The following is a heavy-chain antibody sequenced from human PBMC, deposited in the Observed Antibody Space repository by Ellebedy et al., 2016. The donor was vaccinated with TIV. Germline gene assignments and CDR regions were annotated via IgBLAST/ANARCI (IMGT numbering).Heavy chain of an antibody. Sequence: GESLKISCAASGFTXNTKDXRWVRPAPGKGLEWVSVIYSDGSTDYADSVKGRFIISRDSSKNTVYLQLNSLRVEDTAVYYCARDFRGFEHWGQGTLVTVSS. CDR2: IYSDGST. CDR1: GFTXNTKD. J-gene: IGHJ4*02. D-gene: IGHD3-10*01. V-gene: IGHV3-53*01. CDR3: ARDFRGFEH.